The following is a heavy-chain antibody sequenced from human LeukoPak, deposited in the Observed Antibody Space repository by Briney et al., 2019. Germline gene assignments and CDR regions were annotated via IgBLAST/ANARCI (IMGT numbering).Heavy chain of an antibody. V-gene: IGHV3-7*01. J-gene: IGHJ4*02. CDR1: GFSFSSYW. D-gene: IGHD5-12*01. CDR2: IKEDGGEK. CDR3: ARDVDANY. Sequence: GGSLRLSCAASGFSFSSYWMSWVRQAPGKGQEWVANIKEDGGEKHYVDSVKGRFTISRDNAMNSLFLQMNSLRAEDTALYYCARDVDANYWGQGALVTVSS.